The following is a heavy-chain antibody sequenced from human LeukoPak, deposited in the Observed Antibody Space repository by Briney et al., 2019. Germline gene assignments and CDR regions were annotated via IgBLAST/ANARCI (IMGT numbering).Heavy chain of an antibody. Sequence: GGSLRLSCAASGFTSSSYSMNWVRQAPGKGLEWVSYISSSSSTIYYADSVKGRFTISRDNAKNSLYLQMNSLRAEDTAVYYCARETRCSSTSCSYYFDYWGQGTLVTVSS. D-gene: IGHD2-2*01. V-gene: IGHV3-48*01. CDR3: ARETRCSSTSCSYYFDY. CDR2: ISSSSSTI. CDR1: GFTSSSYS. J-gene: IGHJ4*02.